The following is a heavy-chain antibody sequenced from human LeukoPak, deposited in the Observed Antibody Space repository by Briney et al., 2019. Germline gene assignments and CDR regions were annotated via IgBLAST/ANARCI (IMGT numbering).Heavy chain of an antibody. V-gene: IGHV1-46*01. CDR2: INPSGGST. D-gene: IGHD2-2*01. Sequence: GASVKVSCKASGYTFTSYYMHWLRQAPGQGLEWMGIINPSGGSTSYAQKFQGRVTMTRDMSTSTVYMELSSLRSEDTAVYYCARDSGQLLRGSYYMDVWGKGTTVTVSS. J-gene: IGHJ6*03. CDR1: GYTFTSYY. CDR3: ARDSGQLLRGSYYMDV.